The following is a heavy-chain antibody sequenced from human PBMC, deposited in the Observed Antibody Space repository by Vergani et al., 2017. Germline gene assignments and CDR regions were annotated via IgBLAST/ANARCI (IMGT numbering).Heavy chain of an antibody. CDR1: GFTFSSYS. Sequence: EVQLVESGGGLVKRGGSLRLSCAASGFTFSSYSMNWVRQAPGKGLEWVSAISGSGGSTYYADSVKGRFTISRDNSKNTLYLQMNSLRAEDTAVYYCAKDRSIAAPYFDYWGQGTLVTVSS. J-gene: IGHJ4*02. CDR3: AKDRSIAAPYFDY. V-gene: IGHV3-23*04. D-gene: IGHD6-6*01. CDR2: ISGSGGST.